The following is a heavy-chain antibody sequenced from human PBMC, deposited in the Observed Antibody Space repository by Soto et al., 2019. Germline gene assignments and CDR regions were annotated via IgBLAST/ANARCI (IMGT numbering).Heavy chain of an antibody. CDR1: GYTFISYA. J-gene: IGHJ4*02. Sequence: ASVKVSCKASGYTFISYAMHWVRQAPGQRLEWMGWINVGNGNTKYSQRFQGRVTITRDTSASTAYMELSSLRSEDTAVYYCARDQTTGTPRMPAGWGQGTLVTVSS. D-gene: IGHD1-1*01. V-gene: IGHV1-3*01. CDR2: INVGNGNT. CDR3: ARDQTTGTPRMPAG.